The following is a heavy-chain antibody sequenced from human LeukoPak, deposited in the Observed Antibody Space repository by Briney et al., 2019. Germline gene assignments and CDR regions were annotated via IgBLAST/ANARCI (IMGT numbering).Heavy chain of an antibody. CDR2: ISYDGSNT. CDR3: AREVVAKLHFDL. Sequence: GGSLRLSCAASGFTFSGYAVHWIRQAPGKGLEWVAVISYDGSNTYYADSVKGRFTISRDNSKNTLFLQMNSLRAEDTAVYYCAREVVAKLHFDLWGRGTLVTVSS. V-gene: IGHV3-30-3*01. J-gene: IGHJ2*01. D-gene: IGHD3-22*01. CDR1: GFTFSGYA.